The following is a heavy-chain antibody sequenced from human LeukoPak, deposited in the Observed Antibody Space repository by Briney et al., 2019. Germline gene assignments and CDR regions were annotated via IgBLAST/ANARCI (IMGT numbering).Heavy chain of an antibody. V-gene: IGHV4-39*07. CDR3: ARAMIAAAGIFDY. J-gene: IGHJ4*02. CDR2: IYYSGST. Sequence: SSETLSLTCTVSGGSISSSSYYWGWIRQPPGKGLEWIGSIYYSGSTYYNPSLKSRVTISVDTSKNQFSLKLSSVTAADTAVYYCARAMIAAAGIFDYWGQGTLVTVSS. CDR1: GGSISSSSYY. D-gene: IGHD6-13*01.